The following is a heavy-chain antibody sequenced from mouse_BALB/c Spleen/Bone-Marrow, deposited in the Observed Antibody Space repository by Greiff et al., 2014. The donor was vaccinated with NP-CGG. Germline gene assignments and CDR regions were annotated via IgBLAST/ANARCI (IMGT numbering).Heavy chain of an antibody. V-gene: IGHV3-6*02. Sequence: EVKLVESGPGLVKPSQSLSLTCSVTGYSITSGYYWDWIRQFPGNKLEWMGYISYDGSNNYNPSLKNRISITRDTSRNQFFLKLNSVTTEDTATYYCARGGGYWGQGTLVTVSA. CDR3: ARGGGY. J-gene: IGHJ3*01. CDR2: ISYDGSN. CDR1: GYSITSGYY.